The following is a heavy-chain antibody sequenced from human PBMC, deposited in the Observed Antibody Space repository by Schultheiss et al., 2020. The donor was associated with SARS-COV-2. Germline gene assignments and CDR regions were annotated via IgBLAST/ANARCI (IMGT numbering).Heavy chain of an antibody. CDR1: GFSLSTSGVG. Sequence: SGPTLVKPTQTLTLTCTFSGFSLSTSGVGVGWIRQPPGKALEWLARIDWDDDKYYSTSLKTRLTISKDTSKNQVVLTMTNMDHVDTATYYCARGFIPGIMRRGAWGLGYTYYGMDVWGQGTTVTVSS. D-gene: IGHD5-24*01. CDR3: ARGFIPGIMRRGAWGLGYTYYGMDV. V-gene: IGHV2-70*12. CDR2: IDWDDDK. J-gene: IGHJ6*02.